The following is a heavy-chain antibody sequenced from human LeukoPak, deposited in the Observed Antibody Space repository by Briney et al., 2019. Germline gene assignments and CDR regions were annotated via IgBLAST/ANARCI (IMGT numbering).Heavy chain of an antibody. J-gene: IGHJ4*02. V-gene: IGHV1-2*02. CDR1: GYTFTDYY. CDR3: AYDFWSGETDY. CDR2: INPKSGDT. D-gene: IGHD3-3*01. Sequence: ASVKVSCKASGYTFTDYYMHWVRQAPGQGLEWMGWINPKSGDTNYAQSFQGRVTMTRDTSISTAYLELNRLTSDDTAVYFCAYDFWSGETDYWGQGTLITVAS.